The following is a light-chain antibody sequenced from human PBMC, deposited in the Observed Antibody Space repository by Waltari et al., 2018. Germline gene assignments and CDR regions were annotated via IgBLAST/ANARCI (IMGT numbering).Light chain of an antibody. CDR3: QSYDSSLSGSV. CDR1: SSNIGAGYD. V-gene: IGLV1-40*01. J-gene: IGLJ2*01. Sequence: QSGLTQPPSVSGAPGQRVTISCTGSSSNIGAGYDVHWYQLLPGTAPKRLIYGNSNRPSGVPDRFSGSKSGTSASLAITGLQAEDEADYYCQSYDSSLSGSVFGGGTKLTVL. CDR2: GNS.